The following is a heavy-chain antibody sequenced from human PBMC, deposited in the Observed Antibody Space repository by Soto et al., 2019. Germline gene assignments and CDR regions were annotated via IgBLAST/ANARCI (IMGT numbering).Heavy chain of an antibody. D-gene: IGHD3-22*01. Sequence: QVQLVQSGAEVKKPGASVKISCKASGYIFTTYAIHWVRQAPGQSLAWMGWINAGNGNTRYSQKFQGRVTIARDTSASTAYMELSSLRFEDTAVYYCARDPHYYDTTGYCLDSWGQGTLVTVSS. J-gene: IGHJ4*02. V-gene: IGHV1-3*01. CDR1: GYIFTTYA. CDR3: ARDPHYYDTTGYCLDS. CDR2: INAGNGNT.